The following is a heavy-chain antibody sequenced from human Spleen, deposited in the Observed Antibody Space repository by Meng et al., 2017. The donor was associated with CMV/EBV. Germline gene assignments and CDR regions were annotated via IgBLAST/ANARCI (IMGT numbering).Heavy chain of an antibody. J-gene: IGHJ5*01. CDR1: GFTFSSYS. Sequence: GGSLRLSCAASGFTFSSYSMNWVRQAPGKGLEWISYIISSSTTKYYADSVKGRFTISRDNTKNSLILQMNSLRAEDTAVYYCATGRTACYSLCFDSWGHGTLVTVSS. V-gene: IGHV3-48*04. CDR3: ATGRTACYSLCFDS. CDR2: IISSSTTK. D-gene: IGHD2-21*02.